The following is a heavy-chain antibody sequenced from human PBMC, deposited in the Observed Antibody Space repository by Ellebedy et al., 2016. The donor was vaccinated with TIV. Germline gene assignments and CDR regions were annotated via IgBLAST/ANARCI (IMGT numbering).Heavy chain of an antibody. CDR2: IYYSGST. J-gene: IGHJ6*02. CDR1: GGSISSSSYY. Sequence: MPSETLSLTCTVSGGSISSSSYYWGWIRLPPGQGLEWIGSIYYSGSTYYNPSLKSRVTISVDTSKNQFSLKLSSVHAADTAVYYCARLAKIGSGYDFRLGDDHHYSMDVWGQGTTVTVSS. V-gene: IGHV4-39*01. D-gene: IGHD5-12*01. CDR3: ARLAKIGSGYDFRLGDDHHYSMDV.